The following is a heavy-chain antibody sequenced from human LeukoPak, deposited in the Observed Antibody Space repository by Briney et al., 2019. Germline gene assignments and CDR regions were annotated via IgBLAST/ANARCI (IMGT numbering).Heavy chain of an antibody. J-gene: IGHJ6*02. CDR2: VYYSGTT. D-gene: IGHD3-3*01. V-gene: IGHV4-59*13. CDR3: ARLSRVAKAGAYDLHSLDV. Sequence: PSETLSLTCTVSGGSINGYSWTWIRQPPGEGLELIGCVYYSGTTDSNPSLRSRVTMSTDTSNNQFSLKLRSVTAADTAKYYCARLSRVAKAGAYDLHSLDVWGQGTTVTVSS. CDR1: GGSINGYS.